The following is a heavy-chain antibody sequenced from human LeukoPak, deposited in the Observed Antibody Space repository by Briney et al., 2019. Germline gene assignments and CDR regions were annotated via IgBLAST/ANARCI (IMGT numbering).Heavy chain of an antibody. CDR1: GFTFDDYA. CDR2: ISWNSGSI. V-gene: IGHV3-9*01. CDR3: AKDRRYDWYYYYMDV. Sequence: PGRSLRLSCAASGFTFDDYAMHWVRQAPGKGLEWVSGISWNSGSIGYADSVKGRFTISRDNAKHSLYLQMNSLRAEDTALYYCAKDRRYDWYYYYMDVWGKGTTVTVSS. D-gene: IGHD5-12*01. J-gene: IGHJ6*03.